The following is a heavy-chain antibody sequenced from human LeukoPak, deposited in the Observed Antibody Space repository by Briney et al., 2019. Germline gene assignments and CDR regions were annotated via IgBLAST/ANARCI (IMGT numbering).Heavy chain of an antibody. Sequence: GGSLRLSCAASGFTFNSYAMSWVRQAPGKGLVWVSAISGSGGSTYYADSVKGRFTISRDNSKNTLYLQMNSLRAEDTAVYYCAKVGDYDILTGYYRGFDYWGQGTLVTVSS. CDR3: AKVGDYDILTGYYRGFDY. V-gene: IGHV3-23*01. CDR2: ISGSGGST. J-gene: IGHJ4*02. CDR1: GFTFNSYA. D-gene: IGHD3-9*01.